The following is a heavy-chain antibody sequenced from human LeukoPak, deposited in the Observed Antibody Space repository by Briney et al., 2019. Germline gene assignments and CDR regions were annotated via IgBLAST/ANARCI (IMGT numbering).Heavy chain of an antibody. J-gene: IGHJ4*02. CDR1: GYTFTGYY. V-gene: IGHV1-2*02. D-gene: IGHD3-22*01. CDR2: INPNSGGP. CDR3: ARDGAFYYDSLYYFDY. Sequence: ASVKVSCKASGYTFTGYYMHWVRQAPGQGLEWMGWINPNSGGPNYAQKFQGRVTMTRDTSISTAYMELSRLRSDDTAVYYCARDGAFYYDSLYYFDYWGQGTLVTVSS.